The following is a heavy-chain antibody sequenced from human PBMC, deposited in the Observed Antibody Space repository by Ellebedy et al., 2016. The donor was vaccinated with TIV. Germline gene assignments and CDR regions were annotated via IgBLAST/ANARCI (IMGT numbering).Heavy chain of an antibody. Sequence: GESLKISCAASGFTVSSNYMSWVRQAPGKGLEWVSVIYSGGSTYYADSVKGRFTISRDNSKNTLYLQMNSLRAEDTAVYYCARVAWSQDYYYYYGMDVWGQGTTVTVSS. CDR3: ARVAWSQDYYYYYGMDV. CDR2: IYSGGST. CDR1: GFTVSSNY. D-gene: IGHD1-26*01. V-gene: IGHV3-53*01. J-gene: IGHJ6*02.